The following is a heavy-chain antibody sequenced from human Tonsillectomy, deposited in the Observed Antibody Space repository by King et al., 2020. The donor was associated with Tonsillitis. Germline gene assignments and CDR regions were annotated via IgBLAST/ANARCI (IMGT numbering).Heavy chain of an antibody. CDR3: ARSRGKGYFDY. CDR1: GGSISSNRYY. D-gene: IGHD3-10*01. V-gene: IGHV4-39*01. CDR2: IFYSVST. J-gene: IGHJ4*02. Sequence: QLQESGPGLVKPSETLSLTCTVSGGSISSNRYYWGWIRQPPGKGLECIGYIFYSVSTHYNPSPKSRVTISVDTSRNQFSLKVTSVTAADTAVYYCARSRGKGYFDYWGQGTLVTVSS.